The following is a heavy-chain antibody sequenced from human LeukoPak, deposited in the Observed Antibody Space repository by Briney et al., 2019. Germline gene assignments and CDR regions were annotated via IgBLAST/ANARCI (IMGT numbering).Heavy chain of an antibody. CDR1: GYTFTSYG. V-gene: IGHV1-18*01. Sequence: GASVKVSCKASGYTFTSYGISWVRQAPGQGLEWVGWISAYNGNTNYAQKLQGRVTMTTVTSTSTAYMELRSLRSDDTAVYYCARADSVPAGDYHYWYMDVWGKGTTVTVSS. D-gene: IGHD2-2*01. CDR3: ARADSVPAGDYHYWYMDV. J-gene: IGHJ6*03. CDR2: ISAYNGNT.